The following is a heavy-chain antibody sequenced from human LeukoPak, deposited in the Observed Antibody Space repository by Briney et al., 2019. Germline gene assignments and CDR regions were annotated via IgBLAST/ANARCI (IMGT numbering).Heavy chain of an antibody. D-gene: IGHD3-22*01. CDR3: ARGFMYYYDSSGYRY. CDR1: GDSINNYY. V-gene: IGHV4-59*12. Sequence: SETLSLTCTVSGDSINNYYWSWIRQPPGKGLEWIGYIYYSGTTNYNPSLKSRVSISVDTSKNQFSLKLSSVTAADTAVYYCARGFMYYYDSSGYRYWGQGTLVTVSS. CDR2: IYYSGTT. J-gene: IGHJ4*02.